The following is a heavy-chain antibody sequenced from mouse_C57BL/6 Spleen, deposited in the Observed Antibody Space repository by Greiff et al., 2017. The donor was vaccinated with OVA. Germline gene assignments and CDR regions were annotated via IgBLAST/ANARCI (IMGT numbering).Heavy chain of an antibody. CDR3: ARDIYYNYFYAMDY. CDR1: GFTFSDYY. D-gene: IGHD2-12*01. J-gene: IGHJ4*01. CDR2: INYDGSST. Sequence: EVKLMESEGGLVQPGSSMKLSCTASGFTFSDYYMAWVRQVPEKGLEWVANINYDGSSTYYLDSLKSRFIISRDNAKNILYLQMSSLKSEDTATYYCARDIYYNYFYAMDYWGQGTSVTVSS. V-gene: IGHV5-16*01.